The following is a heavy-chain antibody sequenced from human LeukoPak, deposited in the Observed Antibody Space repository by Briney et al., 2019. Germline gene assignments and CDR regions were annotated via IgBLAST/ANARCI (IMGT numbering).Heavy chain of an antibody. CDR1: GYTFTSYG. CDR3: ARDRPTHGDYGVVDGMDV. Sequence: ASVKVSCKASGYTFTSYGISWVRQAPGQGLEWMGWISAYNGNTNYAQKLQGRVTMTTDTSTSTAYMELSSLRSEDTAVYYCARDRPTHGDYGVVDGMDVWGQGTTVTVSS. V-gene: IGHV1-18*01. CDR2: ISAYNGNT. J-gene: IGHJ6*02. D-gene: IGHD4-17*01.